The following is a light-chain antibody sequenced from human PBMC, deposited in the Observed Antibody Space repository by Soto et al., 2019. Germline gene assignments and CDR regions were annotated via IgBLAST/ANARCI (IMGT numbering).Light chain of an antibody. CDR2: EVS. J-gene: IGLJ1*01. V-gene: IGLV2-14*01. CDR1: SSDVGGYNY. Sequence: QSALTQPASVSGSPGQSITISCTGTSSDVGGYNYVSWYQQHPGKAPKVMIYEVSKRPSGVSNRFSGSKSGNTASLTISGLQAEDEADYYCSSYRNFGTGTKLTVL. CDR3: SSYRN.